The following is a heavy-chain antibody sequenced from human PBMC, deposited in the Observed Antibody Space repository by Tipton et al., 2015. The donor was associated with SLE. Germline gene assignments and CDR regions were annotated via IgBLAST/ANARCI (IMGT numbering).Heavy chain of an antibody. CDR3: ARDSSGWLYYYYGMDV. V-gene: IGHV4-34*01. D-gene: IGHD6-19*01. CDR2: IYYSGST. CDR1: GGSFSGYY. Sequence: TLSLTCAVYGGSFSGYYWGWIRQSPGKGLEWIGSIYYSGSTYYNPSLKSRVTISVDASKNQFSLKLSSVTAADTAVYYCARDSSGWLYYYYGMDVWGQGTTVTVSS. J-gene: IGHJ6*02.